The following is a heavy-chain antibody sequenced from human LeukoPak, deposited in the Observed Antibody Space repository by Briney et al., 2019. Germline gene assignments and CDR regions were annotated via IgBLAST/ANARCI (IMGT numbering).Heavy chain of an antibody. Sequence: SETLSLTCTVPGGSISSYYWNWIRQPPGKGLEWIGFIYYSGSTNSGSTKYNPFLESRVTISVDMSKKQLSLELSSVTAADTAVYYCARGSRSSSSGHFYYHYYMDVWGKGTTVTVSS. V-gene: IGHV4-59*01. J-gene: IGHJ6*03. CDR2: IYYSGST. CDR1: GGSISSYY. D-gene: IGHD6-6*01. CDR3: ARGSRSSSSGHFYYHYYMDV.